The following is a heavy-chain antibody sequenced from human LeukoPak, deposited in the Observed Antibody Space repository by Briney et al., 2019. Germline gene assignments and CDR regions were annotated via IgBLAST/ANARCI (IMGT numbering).Heavy chain of an antibody. Sequence: SVKVSCEASGGTFSSYAISWVRQAPGQGLEWMGGIIPIFGTANYAQKFQGRVTITADESTSTAYMELSSLRSEDTAVYYCARYRLSDCSSTSCYGPFDYWGQGTLVTVSS. CDR3: ARYRLSDCSSTSCYGPFDY. CDR2: IIPIFGTA. CDR1: GGTFSSYA. D-gene: IGHD2-2*01. J-gene: IGHJ4*02. V-gene: IGHV1-69*13.